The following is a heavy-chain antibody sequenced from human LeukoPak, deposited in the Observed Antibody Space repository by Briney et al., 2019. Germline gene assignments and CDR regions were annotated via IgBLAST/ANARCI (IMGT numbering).Heavy chain of an antibody. CDR1: GGTFRNYA. J-gene: IGHJ1*01. CDR3: TRDSSEFRSLLTH. V-gene: IGHV1-69*13. D-gene: IGHD1-14*01. CDR2: IIPIFGTA. Sequence: SVTVSCKASGGTFRNYAISWVRQAPGQGPEWMGGIIPIFGTANYAQKFQGRVTITADESTSTAYMELSSLRSEDTAVYYCTRDSSEFRSLLTHWGQGTLATVSS.